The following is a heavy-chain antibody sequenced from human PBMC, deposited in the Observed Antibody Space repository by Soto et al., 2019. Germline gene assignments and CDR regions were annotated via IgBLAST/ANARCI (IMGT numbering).Heavy chain of an antibody. Sequence: QVQLVQSGAEVKKPGSSVKVSCKASGGTFSSYTINWVRQAPGQGLEWVGRIIPILGIAKNAQKFQGRVTITADKSTSTAYMELSSVRSEDTAVYYCAAEYGANSAWGQGTLVTVSS. V-gene: IGHV1-69*02. CDR1: GGTFSSYT. CDR3: AAEYGANSA. J-gene: IGHJ4*02. D-gene: IGHD4-17*01. CDR2: IIPILGIA.